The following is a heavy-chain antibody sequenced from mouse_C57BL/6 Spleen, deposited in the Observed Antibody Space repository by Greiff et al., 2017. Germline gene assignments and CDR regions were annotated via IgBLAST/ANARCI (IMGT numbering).Heavy chain of an antibody. V-gene: IGHV1-19*01. CDR3: ARSMVVATEGFAY. J-gene: IGHJ3*01. CDR1: GYTFTDYY. Sequence: VHVKQSGPVLVKPGASVKMSCKASGYTFTDYYMNWVKQSHGKSLEWIGVINPYNGGTSYNQKFKGKATLTVDKSSSTAYMELNSLTSEDSAVYYCARSMVVATEGFAYWGQGTLVTGSA. D-gene: IGHD1-1*01. CDR2: INPYNGGT.